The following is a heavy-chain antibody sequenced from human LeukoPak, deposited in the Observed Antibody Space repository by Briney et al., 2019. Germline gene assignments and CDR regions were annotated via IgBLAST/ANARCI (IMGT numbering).Heavy chain of an antibody. CDR1: GFTFSSYW. CDR3: ARHAMRFEATYYDFWSGYYTGIPRDGYFDY. CDR2: IKQDGSEK. J-gene: IGHJ4*02. Sequence: GGSLRLSCAASGFTFSSYWMSWVRQAPGKGLEWVANIKQDGSEKYYVDSVKGRFTISRDNAKNSLYLQMNSLRAEDTAVYYCARHAMRFEATYYDFWSGYYTGIPRDGYFDYWGQGTLVTVSS. D-gene: IGHD3-3*01. V-gene: IGHV3-7*01.